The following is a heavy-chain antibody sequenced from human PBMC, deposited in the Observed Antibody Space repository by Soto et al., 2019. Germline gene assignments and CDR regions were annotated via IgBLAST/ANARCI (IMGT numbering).Heavy chain of an antibody. J-gene: IGHJ6*03. V-gene: IGHV3-73*01. CDR3: TRRGTVTRGYYYMDV. D-gene: IGHD4-4*01. CDR1: GFTFSNAW. Sequence: SGGSLRLSCAASGFTFSNAWINWVRQAPGKGLEWVGRIRSKANSYATAYAASVKGRFTISRDDSKNTAYLQMNSLKTEDTAVYYCTRRGTVTRGYYYMDVWGKGTTVTVSS. CDR2: IRSKANSYAT.